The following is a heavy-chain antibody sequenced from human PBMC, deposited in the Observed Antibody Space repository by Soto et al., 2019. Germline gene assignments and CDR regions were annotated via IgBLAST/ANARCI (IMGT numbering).Heavy chain of an antibody. CDR2: IFDSGTT. Sequence: PSETLSRTCTVSGGSITSDDSCWSELRQPPGEGLEWIGHIFDSGTTYTNPSLRSQVAISLDTSKNHFSLTLSSVTAADTAVYYCARGPSGDKVHYWGQGALVTVSS. CDR1: GGSITSDDSC. CDR3: ARGPSGDKVHY. J-gene: IGHJ4*02. D-gene: IGHD7-27*01. V-gene: IGHV4-30-4*01.